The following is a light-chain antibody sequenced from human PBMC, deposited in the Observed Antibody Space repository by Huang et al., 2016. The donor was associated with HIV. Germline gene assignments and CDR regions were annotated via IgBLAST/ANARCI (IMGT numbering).Light chain of an antibody. V-gene: IGKV3-11*01. Sequence: EIVLTQSPAILSLSPGERATLSCRASQSVSSYLAWYQQKSGQAPRLLIYDASNRATGIPARFSGSGSGTDFTLTISSLEPEDFAVYFCQQRSNWPPYTFGQGTKLDIK. CDR2: DAS. CDR3: QQRSNWPPYT. CDR1: QSVSSY. J-gene: IGKJ2*01.